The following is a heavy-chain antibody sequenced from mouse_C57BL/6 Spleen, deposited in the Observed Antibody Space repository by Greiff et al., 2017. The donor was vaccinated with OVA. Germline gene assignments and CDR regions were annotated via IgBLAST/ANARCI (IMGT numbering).Heavy chain of an antibody. Sequence: VQLVESGPELVKPGASVKISCKASGYAFSSSWMNWVKQRPGKGLEWIGRIYPGDGDTNYNGKFRGKATLTADKSSSTAYMQLSSLTSEDSAVYFCARGGDYDLYYAMDYWGQGTSVTVSS. V-gene: IGHV1-82*01. D-gene: IGHD2-4*01. CDR2: IYPGDGDT. CDR3: ARGGDYDLYYAMDY. J-gene: IGHJ4*01. CDR1: GYAFSSSW.